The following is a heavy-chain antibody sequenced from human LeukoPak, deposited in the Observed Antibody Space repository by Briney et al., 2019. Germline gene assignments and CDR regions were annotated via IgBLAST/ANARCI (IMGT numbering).Heavy chain of an antibody. D-gene: IGHD6-13*01. CDR3: AREAAAGTFDP. Sequence: GGSLRLSCAASGFTFSIYEMNWVRQAPGKGLEWVSYISSSGTTIHYADSVKGRFTISRDNAKNSLYLQMNSLRAEDTAVYYCAREAAAGTFDPWGPGTLVTVSS. J-gene: IGHJ5*02. CDR2: ISSSGTTI. V-gene: IGHV3-48*03. CDR1: GFTFSIYE.